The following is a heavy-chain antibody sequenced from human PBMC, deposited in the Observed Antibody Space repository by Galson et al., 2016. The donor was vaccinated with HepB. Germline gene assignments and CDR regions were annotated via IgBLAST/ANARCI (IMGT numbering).Heavy chain of an antibody. CDR2: ISGSGGST. Sequence: SLRLSCAASGFTFSSYAMSWVRQAPGKGLEWVSAISGSGGSTYYADSVKGRVTISRDNSKNTLYLQMNSLRAEDTAVYYCAKGLKGRDYYGMDVWGQGTTVTVS. V-gene: IGHV3-23*01. CDR1: GFTFSSYA. J-gene: IGHJ6*02. CDR3: AKGLKGRDYYGMDV.